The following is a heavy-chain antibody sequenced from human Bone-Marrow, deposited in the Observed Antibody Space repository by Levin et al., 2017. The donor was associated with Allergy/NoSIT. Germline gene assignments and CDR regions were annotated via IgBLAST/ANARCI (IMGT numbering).Heavy chain of an antibody. Sequence: GGSLRLSCAASGFTFSTFDLHWVRQAPGKGLEWVAVISLDGSNTNYADSVKGRFTISRDNSNSTLYLQVNSLRSDDTALYFCVREGKRGYFDHWGQGTLVTVSS. CDR3: VREGKRGYFDH. J-gene: IGHJ4*02. V-gene: IGHV3-30*04. CDR2: ISLDGSNT. CDR1: GFTFSTFD.